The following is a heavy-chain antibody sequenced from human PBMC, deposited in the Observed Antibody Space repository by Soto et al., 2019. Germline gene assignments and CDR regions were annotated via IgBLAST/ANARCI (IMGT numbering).Heavy chain of an antibody. V-gene: IGHV1-46*01. J-gene: IGHJ4*02. CDR3: ARGISGTYTALDF. CDR2: INPNGGAT. D-gene: IGHD1-26*01. CDR1: GYGFTTYY. Sequence: GASVKVSCKASGYGFTTYYLHWVRQAPGQGLEWLGMINPNGGATAYAQNFQGRVSMTTDMSTSTVFMDLSSLRFDDTAVYYCARGISGTYTALDFWGQGALVTVS.